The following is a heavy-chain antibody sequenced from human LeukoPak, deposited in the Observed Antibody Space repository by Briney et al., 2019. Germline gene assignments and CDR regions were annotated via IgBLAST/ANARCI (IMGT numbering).Heavy chain of an antibody. Sequence: ASVKVSCKASGGTFSSYAISWVRQAPGEGLEWMGWISAYNGTTKYVQKFQGRVTMTTDTSTSTAYMELRSLRSDDTAVYYCARETSSGSCDYWGQGTLVTVSS. CDR2: ISAYNGTT. J-gene: IGHJ4*02. V-gene: IGHV1-18*01. CDR1: GGTFSSYA. D-gene: IGHD6-19*01. CDR3: ARETSSGSCDY.